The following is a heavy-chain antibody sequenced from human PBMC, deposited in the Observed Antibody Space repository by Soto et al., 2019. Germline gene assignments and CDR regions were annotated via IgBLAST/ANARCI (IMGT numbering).Heavy chain of an antibody. V-gene: IGHV3-30*18. CDR1: GFTFSSYG. CDR3: AKSYDYVSGSYYPYHYYVMDV. Sequence: GGSLRLSCAASGFTFSSYGMHWVRQAPGKGLEWVAVISYDGSNKYYADSVKGRFTISRDNSKNTLYLQMNSLRAEDTAVYYCAKSYDYVSGSYYPYHYYVMDVWGQGTPV. D-gene: IGHD3-10*01. CDR2: ISYDGSNK. J-gene: IGHJ6*01.